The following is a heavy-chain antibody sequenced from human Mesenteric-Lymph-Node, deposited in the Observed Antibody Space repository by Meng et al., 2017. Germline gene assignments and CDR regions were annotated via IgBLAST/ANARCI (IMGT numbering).Heavy chain of an antibody. J-gene: IGHJ6*02. CDR3: ARIRDYYYYGMDV. CDR2: INPNSGGT. V-gene: IGHV1-2*06. CDR1: GYTFTGYY. D-gene: IGHD4-17*01. Sequence: ASVKVSCKASGYTFTGYYMHWVRQAPGQGLEWMGRINPNSGGTNYAQKFQGRVTMTRDTSISTAYMELSSLRSEDTAVYYCARIRDYYYYGMDVWGQGTTVTVSS.